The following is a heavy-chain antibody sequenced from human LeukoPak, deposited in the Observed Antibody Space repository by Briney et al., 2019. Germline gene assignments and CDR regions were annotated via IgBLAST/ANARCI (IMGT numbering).Heavy chain of an antibody. D-gene: IGHD6-13*01. CDR3: AKRYGDSTGWFFDF. J-gene: IGHJ4*02. CDR1: GYSFDSYA. CDR2: INGGGDIT. Sequence: PGESLKLSCAGSGYSFDSYAMTWVRQAPGKGLEWVSSINGGGDITYYADSVKGRFTVSRDNSKNTLFLQMNSLRAEDTAVFYCAKRYGDSTGWFFDFWGQGSLVTVSS. V-gene: IGHV3-23*01.